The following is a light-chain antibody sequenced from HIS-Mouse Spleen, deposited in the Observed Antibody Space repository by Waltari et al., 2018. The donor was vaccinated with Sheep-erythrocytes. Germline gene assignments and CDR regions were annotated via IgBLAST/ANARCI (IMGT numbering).Light chain of an antibody. Sequence: DTVMTQSPLSLPVTPGEPASISCRSSQSLLHSNGYNYLDWYLQKPGQSPQLLIYLGSNRASGVPDRFSGSGSGTDFTLKISRVEAEDFGVYYCMQALQTPLTFGGGTKVEIK. V-gene: IGKV2-28*01. J-gene: IGKJ4*01. CDR3: MQALQTPLT. CDR2: LGS. CDR1: QSLLHSNGYNY.